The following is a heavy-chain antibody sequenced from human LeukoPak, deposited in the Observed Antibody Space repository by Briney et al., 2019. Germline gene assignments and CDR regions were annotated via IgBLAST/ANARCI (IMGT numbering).Heavy chain of an antibody. J-gene: IGHJ4*02. CDR3: AKAQDYGGKNYFDY. CDR2: ISWNSGSI. V-gene: IGHV3-9*03. D-gene: IGHD4-23*01. CDR1: GFTFDDYA. Sequence: GRSLRLSCAASGFTFDDYAIHWVRQAPGKGLEWVSGISWNSGSIGYGNSVKGRFTISRDNAKNSLYLQMNSLRAEDMAVYYCAKAQDYGGKNYFDYWGQGTLVTVSS.